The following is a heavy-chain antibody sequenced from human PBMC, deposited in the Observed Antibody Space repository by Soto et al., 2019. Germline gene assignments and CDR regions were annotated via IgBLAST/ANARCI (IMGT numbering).Heavy chain of an antibody. CDR1: GGTFSSYA. V-gene: IGHV1-69*06. J-gene: IGHJ5*02. CDR3: ARVGPLWRAQGWFDP. Sequence: QVQLVQSGAEVMKPGSSVKVSCKASGGTFSSYAISWARQAPGQGLEWMGGIIPICGTANYAQKFQGRVTITADKSTSTAYMELSSLRSEDTAVYYCARVGPLWRAQGWFDPWGQGTLVTVSS. D-gene: IGHD2-21*01. CDR2: IIPICGTA.